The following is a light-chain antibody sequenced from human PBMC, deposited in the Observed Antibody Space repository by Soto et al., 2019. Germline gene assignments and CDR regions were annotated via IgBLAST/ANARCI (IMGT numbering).Light chain of an antibody. Sequence: EILMTPSPATLSVSPGETATLSCRASQTVSSNVAWYQQKRGQAPRLLIYGASTRATGIPARFSGSGSGTEFTLTISSLQSEDFAVYYCQQYDRWVTFGPGTTVDIK. V-gene: IGKV3-15*01. J-gene: IGKJ3*01. CDR3: QQYDRWVT. CDR1: QTVSSN. CDR2: GAS.